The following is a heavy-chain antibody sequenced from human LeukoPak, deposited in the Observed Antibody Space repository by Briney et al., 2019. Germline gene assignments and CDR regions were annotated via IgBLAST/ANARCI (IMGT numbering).Heavy chain of an antibody. D-gene: IGHD4-17*01. J-gene: IGHJ4*02. Sequence: SETLSLTCAVYGGSFSGYYWSWIRQPPGKGLEWIGEINHSGSTNYNPSLKSRVTISVDTSKNQFSLKLSSVTAADTAVYYCARGDGDYGDYVLDYWGQGTLVTVSS. CDR3: ARGDGDYGDYVLDY. CDR1: GGSFSGYY. CDR2: INHSGST. V-gene: IGHV4-34*01.